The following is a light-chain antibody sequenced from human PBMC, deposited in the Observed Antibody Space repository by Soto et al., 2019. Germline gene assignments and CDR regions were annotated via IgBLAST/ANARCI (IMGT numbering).Light chain of an antibody. CDR2: AAS. Sequence: IQLTQSPSFLSASVGDRFTITFLASQGISSYLAWYQQKPGKAPKLLIYAASTLQSGVPSRFSGSGSGTEFTLTISTLQPEDFATYYCQQLNGYPLTFGGGTKVDIK. CDR1: QGISSY. J-gene: IGKJ4*01. CDR3: QQLNGYPLT. V-gene: IGKV1-9*01.